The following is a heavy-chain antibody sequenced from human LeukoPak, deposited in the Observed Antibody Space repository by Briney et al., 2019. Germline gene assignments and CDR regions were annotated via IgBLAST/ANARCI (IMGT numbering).Heavy chain of an antibody. V-gene: IGHV4-34*01. J-gene: IGHJ4*02. CDR1: GGSFSGYY. Sequence: PSETLSLTCAVYGGSFSGYYWSWIRQPPGNGLEWIGEINLSGSTNYNPSLKSRVTISVDTSKNQFSLKLSSVTAADTAVYYCAVLAVAAYFDYWGQGTLVTVSS. CDR2: INLSGST. D-gene: IGHD6-19*01. CDR3: AVLAVAAYFDY.